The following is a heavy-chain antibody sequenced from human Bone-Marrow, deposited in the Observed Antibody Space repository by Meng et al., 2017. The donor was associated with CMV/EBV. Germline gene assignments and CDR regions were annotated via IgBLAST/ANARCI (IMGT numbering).Heavy chain of an antibody. CDR1: GFTFSSYW. V-gene: IGHV3-7*01. CDR3: ARYDFWSGYPAAYYYGMDV. J-gene: IGHJ6*02. Sequence: GESLKISCAASGFTFSSYWMSWVRQAPGKGLEWVANIKQDGSEKYYVDSVKGRFTISRDNAKNSLYLQMNSLRAEDTAVYYSARYDFWSGYPAAYYYGMDVWGQGTTVTVSS. CDR2: IKQDGSEK. D-gene: IGHD3-3*01.